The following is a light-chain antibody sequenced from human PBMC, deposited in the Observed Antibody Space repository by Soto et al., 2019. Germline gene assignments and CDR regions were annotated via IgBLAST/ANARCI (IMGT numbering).Light chain of an antibody. CDR1: SSDVGGYNY. V-gene: IGLV2-8*01. CDR2: EVN. J-gene: IGLJ2*01. CDR3: SSYEGSNNLVL. Sequence: QSALTQPPSASGSPGQSVTISCTGSSSDVGGYNYVSWYQQHPGKAPKLMIYEVNKRPSGVPNRFSGSKSGNTASLTVSGLQAEDEAECYCSSYEGSNNLVLFGGGTKLTVL.